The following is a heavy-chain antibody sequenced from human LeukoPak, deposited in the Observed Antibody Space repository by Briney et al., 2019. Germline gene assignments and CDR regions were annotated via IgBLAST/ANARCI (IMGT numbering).Heavy chain of an antibody. V-gene: IGHV3-30*02. D-gene: IGHD1-26*01. CDR1: GFTFSSYG. J-gene: IGHJ3*02. CDR3: AKDRQLGATTFAFDI. Sequence: GGSLRLSCAASGFTFSSYGMHWVRQAPGKGLEWVAFIRYDGSNKYYADSVKGRFTISRDNSKNTLYLQMNSLRAEDTAVYYCAKDRQLGATTFAFDIWGQGTMVTVSS. CDR2: IRYDGSNK.